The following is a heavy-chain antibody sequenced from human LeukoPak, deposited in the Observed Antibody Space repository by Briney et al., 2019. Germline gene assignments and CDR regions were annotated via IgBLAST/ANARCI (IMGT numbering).Heavy chain of an antibody. V-gene: IGHV1-2*02. Sequence: ASMKVSCKTSGYSFTDYYMHWVRQAPGQGLEWMGWINPNSGGTSSAQKFQGRVTMTRDTSITTVYMEVSWLTSDDTAIYYCARADRLDGGPYLIGPWGQGTLVTVSS. J-gene: IGHJ5*02. CDR3: ARADRLDGGPYLIGP. CDR2: INPNSGGT. CDR1: GYSFTDYY. D-gene: IGHD2-21*01.